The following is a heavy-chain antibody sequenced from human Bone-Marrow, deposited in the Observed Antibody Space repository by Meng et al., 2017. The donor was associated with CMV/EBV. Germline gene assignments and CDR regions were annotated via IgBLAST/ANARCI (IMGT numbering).Heavy chain of an antibody. J-gene: IGHJ6*02. Sequence: ASVKVSCKASGYTFTSYDINWVRQATGQGLEWMGWMNPNGGNTGYAQKFQGRVTMTRNTSISRAYMELSSLRSEDTAVYYCARGAGPSLYYDFWSGYPSYGMDVWGQGTTVTVSS. CDR2: MNPNGGNT. D-gene: IGHD3-3*01. CDR1: GYTFTSYD. V-gene: IGHV1-8*01. CDR3: ARGAGPSLYYDFWSGYPSYGMDV.